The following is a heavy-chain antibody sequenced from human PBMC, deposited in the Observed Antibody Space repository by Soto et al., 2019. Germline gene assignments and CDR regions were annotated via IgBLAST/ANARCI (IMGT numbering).Heavy chain of an antibody. Sequence: QVQLVESGGVVVQPGRSLRLSCAASGFTFSSYGMHWVRQAPGKGLEWVADISYYESHKHYADSVKGRFTISRDNSKNTLYLQMNSLRVEDTAVYSCGKDFSCTWSLDYWGQGTLVTVSS. CDR3: GKDFSCTWSLDY. CDR2: ISYYESHK. J-gene: IGHJ4*02. CDR1: GFTFSSYG. V-gene: IGHV3-30*18. D-gene: IGHD6-13*01.